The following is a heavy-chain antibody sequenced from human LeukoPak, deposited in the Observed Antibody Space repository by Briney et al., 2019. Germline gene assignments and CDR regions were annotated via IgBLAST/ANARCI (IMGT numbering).Heavy chain of an antibody. J-gene: IGHJ4*02. CDR3: ASWGAGGNY. Sequence: GGSLRLSCEASGFTLSTYWMNWVRQVPGKGLDWVANINPDGSGKRYVDSVKGRFTIARDNADNSLFLQMNSLRAEDTAVYYCASWGAGGNYWGQGTLVTVSS. CDR1: GFTLSTYW. D-gene: IGHD3-16*01. CDR2: INPDGSGK. V-gene: IGHV3-7*01.